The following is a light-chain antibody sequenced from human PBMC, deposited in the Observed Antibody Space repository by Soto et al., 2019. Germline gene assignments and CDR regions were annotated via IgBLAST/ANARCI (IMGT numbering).Light chain of an antibody. Sequence: QAVVTQEPAVSVSPGGTVTLTCGLRSAPLSTTYYPAWCQQAPGQPPRTLIYSTNTRSSGVPDRFSGSIRGNKAALTITGAQSDDEAYYYCLFYMGNGIYLFGPGTKLTVL. V-gene: IGLV8-61*01. CDR2: STN. J-gene: IGLJ1*01. CDR3: LFYMGNGIYL. CDR1: SAPLSTTYY.